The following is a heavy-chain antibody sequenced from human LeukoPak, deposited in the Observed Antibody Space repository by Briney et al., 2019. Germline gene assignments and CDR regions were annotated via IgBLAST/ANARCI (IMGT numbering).Heavy chain of an antibody. Sequence: GGSLRLSCAASGFTFSSYSMNWVRQAPGKGLEWVSSISSSSSYIYYADSVKGRFTISRDNAKNSLYLQMNSLRAEDTAVYYCAKGNYGDYTPDPMYYFDYWGQGTLVTVSS. CDR2: ISSSSSYI. J-gene: IGHJ4*02. CDR3: AKGNYGDYTPDPMYYFDY. V-gene: IGHV3-21*01. CDR1: GFTFSSYS. D-gene: IGHD4-17*01.